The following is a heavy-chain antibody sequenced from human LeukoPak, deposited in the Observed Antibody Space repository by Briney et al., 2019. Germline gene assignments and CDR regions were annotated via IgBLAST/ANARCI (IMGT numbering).Heavy chain of an antibody. CDR2: IYSGGST. CDR3: ASKSWIQLWAPFDY. J-gene: IGHJ4*02. V-gene: IGHV3-66*02. CDR1: GLTVSSNY. Sequence: PGGSLRLSCAACGLTVSSNYMSWVRQAAGKGLEWVSAIYSGGSTYCADSVTGRFTISRDNSKNTLYLQMNSLSAEATAVYYCASKSWIQLWAPFDYWGQGTLVTVSS. D-gene: IGHD5-18*01.